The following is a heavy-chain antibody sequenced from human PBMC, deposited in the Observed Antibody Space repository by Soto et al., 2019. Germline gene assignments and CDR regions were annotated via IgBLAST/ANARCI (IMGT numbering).Heavy chain of an antibody. D-gene: IGHD6-19*01. CDR2: IIPIFGTA. CDR1: GGTFSSYA. V-gene: IGHV1-69*13. J-gene: IGHJ5*02. CDR3: ARQTGIAVAASVNWFDP. Sequence: SVKVSCKASGGTFSSYAISWVRQAPGQGLEWMGGIIPIFGTANYAQKFQGRVTITADGSTSTAYMELSSLRSEDTAVYYCARQTGIAVAASVNWFDPWGQGTLVTVSS.